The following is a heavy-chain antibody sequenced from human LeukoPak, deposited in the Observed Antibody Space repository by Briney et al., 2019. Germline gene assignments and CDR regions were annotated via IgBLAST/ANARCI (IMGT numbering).Heavy chain of an antibody. J-gene: IGHJ4*02. CDR1: GISLSNYG. CDR2: ISDSAGST. V-gene: IGHV3-23*01. Sequence: GGSLRLSCAVSGISLSNYGMSWVRQAPGKGLEWVAGISDSAGSTKYADSVKGRFTISRGNRKNTLFLQMNSLRAEDTAVYFCAKRGVVIRVILVGFHKEAYYFDSWGQGALVTVSS. D-gene: IGHD3-22*01. CDR3: AKRGVVIRVILVGFHKEAYYFDS.